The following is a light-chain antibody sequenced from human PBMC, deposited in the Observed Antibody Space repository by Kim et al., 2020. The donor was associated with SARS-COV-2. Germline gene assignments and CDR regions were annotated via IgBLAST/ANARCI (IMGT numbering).Light chain of an antibody. CDR2: TAS. CDR1: QGIRND. J-gene: IGKJ1*01. Sequence: AIQMTQSPSSLSASVGDRVTITCRASQGIRNDLGWYQQKPGKAPKLLIFTASSLHSGVPSRFSGSGSGTDFTLTISSLQPEDFATYYCLQDYNYPWTFGQGTKVDIK. V-gene: IGKV1-6*01. CDR3: LQDYNYPWT.